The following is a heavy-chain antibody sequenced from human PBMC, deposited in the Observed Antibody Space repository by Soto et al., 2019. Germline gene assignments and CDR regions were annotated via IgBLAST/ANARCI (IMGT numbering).Heavy chain of an antibody. CDR1: GYTFSTYA. CDR2: IHAGNGDT. J-gene: IGHJ5*02. CDR3: ARVPRYTSDIVEVPAVMFEDWFVP. D-gene: IGHD2-2*01. Sequence: QVQLVQSGAEVKKPGASVKVSCKASGYTFSTYAVQWVRQAPGQSLEWIGWIHAGNGDTKYSQKFHDRVTITLATSASTTYMELSSLRSEDTAVYDCARVPRYTSDIVEVPAVMFEDWFVPWGQGTLVTVSS. V-gene: IGHV1-3*01.